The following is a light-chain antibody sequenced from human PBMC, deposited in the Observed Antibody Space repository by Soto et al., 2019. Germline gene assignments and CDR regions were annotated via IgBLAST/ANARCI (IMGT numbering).Light chain of an antibody. V-gene: IGKV1-33*01. CDR1: HNINNY. CDR2: DAS. J-gene: IGKJ4*01. CDR3: QQYDNLPPLT. Sequence: DIQMTQSPSSLSASVGDRVTITCQASHNINNYLNWYQQKPGRAPKLLIYDASNLETGVPSRFSGSGSGTDFTFTISSLQPEDSAIYSCQQYDNLPPLTFGGGTKVEIK.